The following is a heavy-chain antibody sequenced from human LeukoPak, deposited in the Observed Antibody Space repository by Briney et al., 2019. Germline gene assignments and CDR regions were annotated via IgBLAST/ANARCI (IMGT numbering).Heavy chain of an antibody. V-gene: IGHV3-23*01. J-gene: IGHJ4*02. CDR1: GFTFSRYA. CDR2: ISGSGGST. CDR3: ARDLNSDSSGYYY. Sequence: GGSLRLSCAASGFTFSRYAMSWVRQAPGKGLEWVSAISGSGGSTYYADSVKGRFTISRDNSKNTLYLQMNSLRAEDTAVYYCARDLNSDSSGYYYWGQGTLVTVSS. D-gene: IGHD3-22*01.